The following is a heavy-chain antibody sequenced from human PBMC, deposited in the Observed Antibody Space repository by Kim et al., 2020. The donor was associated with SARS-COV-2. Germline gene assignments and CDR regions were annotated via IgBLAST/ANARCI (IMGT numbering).Heavy chain of an antibody. V-gene: IGHV4-61*02. CDR2: IYTSGST. D-gene: IGHD3-22*01. CDR1: GGSISSGSYY. CDR3: ARSEVVGSDPQGRYYYGMDV. Sequence: SETLSLTCTVSGGSISSGSYYWSWIRQPAGKGLEWIGRIYTSGSTNYNPSLKSRVTISVDTSKNQFSLKLSSVTAADTAVYYCARSEVVGSDPQGRYYYGMDVWGQGTTVTVSS. J-gene: IGHJ6*02.